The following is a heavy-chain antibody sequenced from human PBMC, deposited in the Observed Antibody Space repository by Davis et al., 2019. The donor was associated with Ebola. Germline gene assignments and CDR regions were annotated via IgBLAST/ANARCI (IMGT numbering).Heavy chain of an antibody. CDR2: INSGSNYI. CDR1: GFTVSSNY. CDR3: AREMGSRIQLWLPYGAFDI. J-gene: IGHJ3*02. Sequence: GESLKISCAASGFTVSSNYMSWVRQAPGKGLEWVSSINSGSNYIFYADSLRGRFTISRDNAKNSLYLQMNSLRAEDTAVYYCAREMGSRIQLWLPYGAFDIWGQGTLVSVSS. V-gene: IGHV3-21*01. D-gene: IGHD5-18*01.